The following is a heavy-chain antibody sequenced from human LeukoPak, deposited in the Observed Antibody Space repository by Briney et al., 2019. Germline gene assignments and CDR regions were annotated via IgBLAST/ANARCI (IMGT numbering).Heavy chain of an antibody. CDR3: AKGDGYNTYYFDY. Sequence: GGSLRLSCAASGSTFSRYAMSWVRQAPGKGLEWVSGISGSGGSTYYADSVKGRFTISRHNSKNTLYLQMNSLRAEDTAVYYCAKGDGYNTYYFDYWGQGTLVTVSS. V-gene: IGHV3-23*01. CDR2: ISGSGGST. D-gene: IGHD5-24*01. J-gene: IGHJ4*02. CDR1: GSTFSRYA.